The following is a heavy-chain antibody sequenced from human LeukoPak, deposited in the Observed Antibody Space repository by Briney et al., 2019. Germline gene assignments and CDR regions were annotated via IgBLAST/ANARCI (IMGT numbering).Heavy chain of an antibody. V-gene: IGHV1-8*01. CDR3: AKSYCSSTSCESLVGYYFDY. Sequence: GASVKVSCKASGYTFTSYDINWVRQATGQGLEWMGWMNPNSGNTGYAQKFQGRVTMTRNTSISTAYMELSSLRSEDTAVYYCAKSYCSSTSCESLVGYYFDYWGQGTLVTVSS. D-gene: IGHD2-2*01. J-gene: IGHJ4*02. CDR2: MNPNSGNT. CDR1: GYTFTSYD.